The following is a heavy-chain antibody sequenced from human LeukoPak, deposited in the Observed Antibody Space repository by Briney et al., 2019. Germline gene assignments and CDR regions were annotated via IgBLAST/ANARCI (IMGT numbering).Heavy chain of an antibody. CDR2: ISGSGSSK. CDR3: ASGSMVRGVFDY. V-gene: IGHV3-23*01. J-gene: IGHJ4*02. CDR1: GFTFSSYE. Sequence: GASLRLSCTASGFTFSSYEMNWVRQAPGKGLEGVSAISGSGSSKYYADSEKGRFTIYRANSTNKLYLQMNSLRAEDTDVYYCASGSMVRGVFDYWGQGTLVTVSS. D-gene: IGHD3-10*01.